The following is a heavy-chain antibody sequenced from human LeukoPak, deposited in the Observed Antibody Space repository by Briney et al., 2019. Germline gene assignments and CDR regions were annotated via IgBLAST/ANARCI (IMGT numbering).Heavy chain of an antibody. Sequence: GGSLRLSCVVSGFTFSSYGMHWVRQAPGKGLEWVAVISYDGSDKFYADSVKGRFTISRDNSKNTLYLQMNSLRAEDTALYFCAKKAQYDGHYPLDYWGQGTLVTVSA. J-gene: IGHJ4*02. D-gene: IGHD4/OR15-4a*01. V-gene: IGHV3-30*18. CDR2: ISYDGSDK. CDR1: GFTFSSYG. CDR3: AKKAQYDGHYPLDY.